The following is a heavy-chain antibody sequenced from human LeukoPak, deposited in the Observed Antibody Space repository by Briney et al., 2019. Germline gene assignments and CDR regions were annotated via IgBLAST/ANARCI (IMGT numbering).Heavy chain of an antibody. Sequence: SVKVSCKASGGTFSSYAISWVRQAPGQGLEWMGGIIPIFGTVNYAQKFQGRLTITADESTSTAYMELRSLRSEDTAVYYSAGPVTGGDIVVVPATLMDAFDIWGQGTMVTVSS. CDR2: IIPIFGTV. D-gene: IGHD2-2*01. CDR3: AGPVTGGDIVVVPATLMDAFDI. CDR1: GGTFSSYA. J-gene: IGHJ3*02. V-gene: IGHV1-69*01.